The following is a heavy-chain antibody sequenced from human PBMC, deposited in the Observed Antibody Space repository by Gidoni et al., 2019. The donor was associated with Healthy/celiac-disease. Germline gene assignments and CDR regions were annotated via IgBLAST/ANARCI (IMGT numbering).Heavy chain of an antibody. Sequence: QVQLVQSGAEVKKPGSSVKVSCKASGGTFSSYAISWVRQAPGQGLEWMGGIIPIFGTANYAQKFQGRVTITADESTSTAYMELSSLRSEDTAVYYCARDFIAVAGTRDYYYYMDVWGKGTTVTVSS. CDR1: GGTFSSYA. V-gene: IGHV1-69*01. J-gene: IGHJ6*03. D-gene: IGHD6-19*01. CDR3: ARDFIAVAGTRDYYYYMDV. CDR2: IIPIFGTA.